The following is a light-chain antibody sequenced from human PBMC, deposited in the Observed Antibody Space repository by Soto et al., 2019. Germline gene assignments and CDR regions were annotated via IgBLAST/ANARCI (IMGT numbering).Light chain of an antibody. Sequence: MVMTQSPATLSVSPGERATLSCMASQSVSSNLAWYQQKPGQAPRLLIYGASTRAPGIPARFSGSGSGTEFTLTISSLQPEDFAVYYCQQYNTWLWTFGQGTKV. J-gene: IGKJ1*01. V-gene: IGKV3-15*01. CDR1: QSVSSN. CDR3: QQYNTWLWT. CDR2: GAS.